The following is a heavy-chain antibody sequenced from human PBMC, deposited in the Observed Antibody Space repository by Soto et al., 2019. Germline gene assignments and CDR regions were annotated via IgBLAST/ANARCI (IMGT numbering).Heavy chain of an antibody. CDR3: ERSVDP. CDR1: GGSISRGAYS. Sequence: SETLSLTCTVSGGSISRGAYSCRCIRQHPGKGLEWIGYIYYSGSTSYNPSLQSRATISVDTAKNQFSLNLSSLTAADTAGSNRERSVDPGGQGTLVPVSS. V-gene: IGHV4-31*03. J-gene: IGHJ5*02. CDR2: IYYSGST.